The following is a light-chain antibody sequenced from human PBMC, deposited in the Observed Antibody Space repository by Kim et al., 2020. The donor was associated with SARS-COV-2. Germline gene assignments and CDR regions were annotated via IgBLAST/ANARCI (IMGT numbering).Light chain of an antibody. CDR3: SSHTTSSTYV. Sequence: GQWVASACTGTSGDVGYYSWVSWYQQHAGEAPKLIMYDVSGRAAGVSNRFSGSQSGNAASLTSSGLRAEDEADYYCSSHTTSSTYVFGAGTKVTVL. V-gene: IGLV2-14*03. J-gene: IGLJ1*01. CDR2: DVS. CDR1: SGDVGYYSW.